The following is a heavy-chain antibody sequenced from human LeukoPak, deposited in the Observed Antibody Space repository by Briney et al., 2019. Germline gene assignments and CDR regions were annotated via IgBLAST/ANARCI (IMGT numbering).Heavy chain of an antibody. Sequence: PGGSLRLSCAASGFTFSSYGMHWVRQAPGKGLEWVAFIRYDGSNKYYADSVKGRFTISRDNSKNTLYLQMNSLRAEDTAVYYCAKPDDRITIFGVDYWGQGTLVTVSS. V-gene: IGHV3-30*02. CDR1: GFTFSSYG. CDR3: AKPDDRITIFGVDY. CDR2: IRYDGSNK. J-gene: IGHJ4*02. D-gene: IGHD3-3*01.